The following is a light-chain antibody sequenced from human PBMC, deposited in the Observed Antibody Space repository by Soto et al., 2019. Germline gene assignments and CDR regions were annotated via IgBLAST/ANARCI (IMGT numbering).Light chain of an antibody. CDR2: GAS. CDR1: QTVSITY. Sequence: EILLTQSPDTLSLSPGERAALSCRASQTVSITYLTWYQQKPGQAPRLLIFGASKRATGIPDRFSGSGSGTDFTLTISRLEPEDFAVYSCLQYGHSSWTFGQGTKVDNK. J-gene: IGKJ1*01. CDR3: LQYGHSSWT. V-gene: IGKV3-20*01.